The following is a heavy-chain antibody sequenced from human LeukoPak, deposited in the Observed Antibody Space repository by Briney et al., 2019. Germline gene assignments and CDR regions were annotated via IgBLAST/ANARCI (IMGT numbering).Heavy chain of an antibody. CDR3: ATKAGSGGGYFDY. Sequence: GGSLRLSCAASGLTVSTDYMSWVRQAPGKGLEWVSVIFPSHSTYYTDSVKGRFTISRDNSKNAVYLQMNSLRPEDTAVYYRATKAGSGGGYFDYWGQGTLVTVSS. V-gene: IGHV3-53*05. J-gene: IGHJ4*02. CDR2: IFPSHST. D-gene: IGHD3-10*01. CDR1: GLTVSTDY.